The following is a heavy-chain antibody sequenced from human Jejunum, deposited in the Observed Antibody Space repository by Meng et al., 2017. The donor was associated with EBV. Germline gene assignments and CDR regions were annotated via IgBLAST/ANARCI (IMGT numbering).Heavy chain of an antibody. Sequence: QEQLVQSGAEVKEPGSSVKVSCTTSGGSFTRYAITWVRQAPGQGLEWMGGIIPISGTTKYAQKLQGRVTITADQSTSTAYMELSSLTSEDTAVYYCARGAVDFDYWAQGTLVTVSS. D-gene: IGHD6-19*01. CDR2: IIPISGTT. CDR1: GGSFTRYA. CDR3: ARGAVDFDY. J-gene: IGHJ4*02. V-gene: IGHV1-69*01.